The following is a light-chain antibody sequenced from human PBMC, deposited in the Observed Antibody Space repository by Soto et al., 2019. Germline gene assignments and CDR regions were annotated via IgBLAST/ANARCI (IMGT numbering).Light chain of an antibody. CDR1: QSVSSSY. CDR2: GAS. CDR3: QQYGSSPPIT. V-gene: IGKV3-20*01. Sequence: EIVLTQSPGTLSLSLGERATLSCRASQSVSSSYLAWYQQKPGQAPRLLIYGASSRATGIPDRFSGSGSGTDFTLTISRLEPEDFAVYYCQQYGSSPPITFGPGTKVDI. J-gene: IGKJ3*01.